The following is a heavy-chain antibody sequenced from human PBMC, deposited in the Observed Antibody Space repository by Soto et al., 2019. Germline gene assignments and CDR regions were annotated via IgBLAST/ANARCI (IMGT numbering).Heavy chain of an antibody. J-gene: IGHJ6*02. CDR1: GYVFTNYF. D-gene: IGHD6-13*01. CDR3: AREVCSNSWSYYYGMDV. Sequence: QVQLVQSGAEVKKPGASVKVSCKASGYVFTNYFMHWVRQAPGQGLEWMGIINPNGGGTSYAQKFEGRVTMPGDSATRTVYMDLSSLRSEDTDLYFCAREVCSNSWSYYYGMDVWGQGTSVTVSS. CDR2: INPNGGGT. V-gene: IGHV1-46*01.